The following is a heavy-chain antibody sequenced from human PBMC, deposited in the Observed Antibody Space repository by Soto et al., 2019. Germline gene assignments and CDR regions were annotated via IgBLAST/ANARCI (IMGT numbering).Heavy chain of an antibody. J-gene: IGHJ4*02. Sequence: SDTLSLTCTVSGGSISSGDYYWSWIRQPPGKGLEWIGYIYYSGSTYYNPSLKSRVTISVDTSKNQFSLKLSSVTAADTAVYYCARTVISGLYFDYWGQGTLVTVSS. CDR1: GGSISSGDYY. CDR2: IYYSGST. D-gene: IGHD2-21*01. V-gene: IGHV4-30-4*02. CDR3: ARTVISGLYFDY.